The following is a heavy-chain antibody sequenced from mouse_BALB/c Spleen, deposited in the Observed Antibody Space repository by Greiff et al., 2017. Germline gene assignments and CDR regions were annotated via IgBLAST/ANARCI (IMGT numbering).Heavy chain of an antibody. V-gene: IGHV14-3*02. CDR1: GFNIKDTY. D-gene: IGHD2-4*01. CDR2: IDPANGNT. CDR3: ARVIRYYAMDY. Sequence: EVQRVESGAELVKPGASVKLSCTASGFNIKDTYMHWVKQRPEQGLEWIGRIDPANGNTKYDPKFQGKATITADTSSNTAYLQLSSLTSEDTAVYYCARVIRYYAMDYWGQGTSVTVSS. J-gene: IGHJ4*01.